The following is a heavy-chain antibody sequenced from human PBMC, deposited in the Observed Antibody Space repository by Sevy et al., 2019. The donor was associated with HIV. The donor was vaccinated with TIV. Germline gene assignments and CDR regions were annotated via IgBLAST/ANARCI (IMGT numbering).Heavy chain of an antibody. CDR3: ARKRYCSSTGCYTGFDY. V-gene: IGHV3-21*01. Sequence: GGSLRLSCAASGFTFSSYSMNWVRQAPGKGLEWVSSISSSSSYIYYADSVKGRFSISRDNAKNSLYLQMNSPRAEDTAVYYCARKRYCSSTGCYTGFDYWGQGTLVTVSS. D-gene: IGHD2-2*02. CDR2: ISSSSSYI. CDR1: GFTFSSYS. J-gene: IGHJ4*02.